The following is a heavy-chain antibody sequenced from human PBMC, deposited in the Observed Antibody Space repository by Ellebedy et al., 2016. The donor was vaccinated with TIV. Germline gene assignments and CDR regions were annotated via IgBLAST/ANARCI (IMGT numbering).Heavy chain of an antibody. CDR3: AADRSGSTILRYFDWLLSHNLDY. V-gene: IGHV3-21*01. CDR1: GFTFSSYS. D-gene: IGHD3-9*01. J-gene: IGHJ4*02. Sequence: GESLKISCAASGFTFSSYSMNWVRQAPGKGLEGVSSISSSSSHIYYASSVKGRFTISRDNAKNSLYLQMKSLRAEETAVYYCAADRSGSTILRYFDWLLSHNLDYWGQGTLVTVSS. CDR2: ISSSSSHI.